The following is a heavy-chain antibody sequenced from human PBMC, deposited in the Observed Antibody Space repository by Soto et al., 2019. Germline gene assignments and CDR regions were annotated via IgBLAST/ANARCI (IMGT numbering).Heavy chain of an antibody. CDR1: GFSLSTSGVG. V-gene: IGHV2-5*02. CDR3: AHSIRYFDWLHRYFDY. CDR2: IYWDDDK. D-gene: IGHD3-9*01. J-gene: IGHJ4*02. Sequence: QITLKESGPTLVKPTQTLTLTCTFSGFSLSTSGVGVGWIRQPPGKALEWLALIYWDDDKRYSPSLKSRLTITTATSKNQVVLTMTNMDPVDTATYYCAHSIRYFDWLHRYFDYWGQGTLVTVSS.